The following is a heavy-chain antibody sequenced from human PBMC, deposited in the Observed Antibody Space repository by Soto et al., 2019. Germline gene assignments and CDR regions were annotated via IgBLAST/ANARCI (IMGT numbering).Heavy chain of an antibody. CDR3: ARVFGDVTH. J-gene: IGHJ4*02. CDR2: MNPNSGNT. CDR1: GYTFSCCD. D-gene: IGHD2-21*02. Sequence: QVQLVQSGAKVKKPGASVKVSCKASGYTFSCCDINWVRQATGQGLEWLGWMNPNSGNTGYAQRFQGRVTMTRDTSISTAYMELNSLRSDDTAVYYCARVFGDVTHWGQGTLVTVSS. V-gene: IGHV1-8*01.